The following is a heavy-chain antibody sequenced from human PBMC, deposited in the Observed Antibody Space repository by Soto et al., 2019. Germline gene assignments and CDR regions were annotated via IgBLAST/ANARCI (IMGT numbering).Heavy chain of an antibody. CDR3: ARDNCSSTSCYLGPNNWFDP. CDR2: INPSGGST. Sequence: ASVKVSCKASGYTFTSYYMHWVRQAPGQGLEWMGIINPSGGSTSYAQKFQGRVTMTRDTSTSTVYMELSSLRSEDTAVYYCARDNCSSTSCYLGPNNWFDPWGQGTLVTVS. J-gene: IGHJ5*02. V-gene: IGHV1-46*01. D-gene: IGHD2-2*01. CDR1: GYTFTSYY.